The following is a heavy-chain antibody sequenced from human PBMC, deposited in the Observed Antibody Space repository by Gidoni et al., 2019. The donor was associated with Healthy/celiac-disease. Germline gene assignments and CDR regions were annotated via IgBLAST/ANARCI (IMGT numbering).Heavy chain of an antibody. CDR3: AKDLSLGFWWSGMDV. CDR2: ISGSGGST. D-gene: IGHD2-15*01. J-gene: IGHJ6*02. CDR1: GFTFSSYA. V-gene: IGHV3-23*01. Sequence: EVQLLESGGGLVQPGGSLRLSCAASGFTFSSYAMSRVRQAPGKGLEGVSAISGSGGSTYYADSVKGRFTISRDNSKNTLYLQMNSLRAEDTAVYYCAKDLSLGFWWSGMDVWGQGTTVTVSS.